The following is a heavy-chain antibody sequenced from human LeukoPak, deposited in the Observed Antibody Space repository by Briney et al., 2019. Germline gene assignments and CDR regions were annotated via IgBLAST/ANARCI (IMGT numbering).Heavy chain of an antibody. CDR3: ARDQVPYSTRCDAFDI. J-gene: IGHJ3*02. Sequence: ASVKVSCKASGYTFSKYSINWVRQAPGQGLEWMGWISGYNGKTNYAQKLQDRVTMTTDTSTSTAYMELRSLRSDDTAVYYCARDQVPYSTRCDAFDIWGQGTMVTVSS. D-gene: IGHD4-11*01. CDR2: ISGYNGKT. V-gene: IGHV1-18*01. CDR1: GYTFSKYS.